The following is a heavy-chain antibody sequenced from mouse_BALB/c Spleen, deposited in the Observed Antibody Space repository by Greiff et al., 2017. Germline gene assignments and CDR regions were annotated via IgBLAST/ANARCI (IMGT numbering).Heavy chain of an antibody. D-gene: IGHD1-1*01. CDR3: AKGYYGSSYFDY. CDR2: IAPGSGST. Sequence: DLVKPGASVKLSCKASGYTFTSYWINWIKPRPGQGLEWIGRIAPGSGSTYYNEMFKGKATLTVDTSSSTAYIQLSSLSSEDSAVYFCAKGYYGSSYFDYWGQGTTLTVSS. J-gene: IGHJ2*01. CDR1: GYTFTSYW. V-gene: IGHV1S41*01.